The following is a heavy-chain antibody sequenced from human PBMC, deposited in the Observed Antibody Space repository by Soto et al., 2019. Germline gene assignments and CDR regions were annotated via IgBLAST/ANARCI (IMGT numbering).Heavy chain of an antibody. CDR3: LRDRDWAFDN. J-gene: IGHJ3*02. CDR1: GYIFSDYS. D-gene: IGHD3-9*01. V-gene: IGHV3-48*02. CDR2: IGTSRKYI. Sequence: EVRLVESGGGLVQPGGSLRLSCAASGYIFSDYSMNWVRQAPGKGLEWVSYIGTSRKYIFYRDSVRGRFTISRDNARNSLELQLNSLRDEDTACDYCLRDRDWAFDNLGQGTKGTGSS.